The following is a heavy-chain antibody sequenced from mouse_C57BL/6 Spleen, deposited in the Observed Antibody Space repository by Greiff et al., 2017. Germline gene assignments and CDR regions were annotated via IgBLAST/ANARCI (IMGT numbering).Heavy chain of an antibody. CDR3: ARGTWFAV. V-gene: IGHV1-18*01. Sequence: EVKLQQSGPELVKPGASVKIPCKASGYTFTDYYMDWVKQSHGKSLEWIGDINPNTGGTIYNQKFKGKATLTVDKSSSTAYMERRSLTSEDTAGYYCARGTWFAVWGQGTLVTVSA. CDR1: GYTFTDYY. J-gene: IGHJ3*01. D-gene: IGHD3-3*01. CDR2: INPNTGGT.